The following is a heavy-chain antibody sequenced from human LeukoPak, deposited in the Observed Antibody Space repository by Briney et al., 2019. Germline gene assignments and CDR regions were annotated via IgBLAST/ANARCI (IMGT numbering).Heavy chain of an antibody. CDR2: IIPIFGTA. J-gene: IGHJ3*02. V-gene: IGHV1-69*05. Sequence: SVKVSCTASGGTFSSYAISWVRQAPGQGREWMGGIIPIFGTANYAQKFQGRVTMTRDTSISTAYMELSRLRSDDTAVYYCARGGVAQDAFDIWGQGTMVTVSS. CDR1: GGTFSSYA. CDR3: ARGGVAQDAFDI. D-gene: IGHD2-15*01.